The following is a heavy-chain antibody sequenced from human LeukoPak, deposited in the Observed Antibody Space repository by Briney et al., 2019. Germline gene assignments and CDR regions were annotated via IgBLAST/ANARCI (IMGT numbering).Heavy chain of an antibody. J-gene: IGHJ3*02. D-gene: IGHD3-22*01. V-gene: IGHV3-23*01. CDR2: ISGSGGST. CDR1: GFTFSSYA. Sequence: GGSLRLSCAASGFTFSSYAMSWVRQAPGKGLEWVSAISGSGGSTYYADSVKGRFTISRDNSKKKLYLQMTSLRAEDTAVYYCAKDRDYYDSSGYYPPPSDAFDIWGQGTMVTVSS. CDR3: AKDRDYYDSSGYYPPPSDAFDI.